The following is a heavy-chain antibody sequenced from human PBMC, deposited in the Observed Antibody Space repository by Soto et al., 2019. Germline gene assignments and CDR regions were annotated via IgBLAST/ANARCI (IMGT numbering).Heavy chain of an antibody. CDR1: GYSFTSYW. J-gene: IGHJ4*02. V-gene: IGHV5-10-1*01. CDR2: IDPSDFHS. Sequence: GESLKISCHGSGYSFTSYWISWVRQMPGKGLEWMGRIDPSDFHSDYSPSFQGRVTISIDRSISTAYLQWSSLKASDTAMYYCARSFGASDYFDSWGQGTLVTVYS. CDR3: ARSFGASDYFDS. D-gene: IGHD3-10*01.